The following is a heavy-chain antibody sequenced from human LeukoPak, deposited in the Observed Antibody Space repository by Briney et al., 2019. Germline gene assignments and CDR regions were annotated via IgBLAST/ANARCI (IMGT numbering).Heavy chain of an antibody. D-gene: IGHD2-15*01. V-gene: IGHV1-2*02. CDR3: ARVWGYCSGGSCRSPFDY. Sequence: GASVKVSCKASGYTFTGYYMHWVRQAPGQGLEWMGWINPKSGDTKYARKFQGRVTMTSDTSITTAYMELSRLRSDDTAVYYCARVWGYCSGGSCRSPFDYWGQGTLVTVSS. CDR2: INPKSGDT. J-gene: IGHJ4*02. CDR1: GYTFTGYY.